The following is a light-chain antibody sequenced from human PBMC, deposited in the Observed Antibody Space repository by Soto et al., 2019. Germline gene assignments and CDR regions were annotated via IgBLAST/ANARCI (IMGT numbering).Light chain of an antibody. CDR2: DVS. CDR1: RTDVGNYNF. V-gene: IGLV2-14*01. CDR3: SSYASGSTYV. J-gene: IGLJ1*01. Sequence: QSVLTQPASVSGSPGRSITISCTGTRTDVGNYNFVSWYQQYPGKAPKVIIYDVSYRPSGVSDRFSGSKSGNTASLTISGLQAEDEADYYCSSYASGSTYVFGTGTKVTVL.